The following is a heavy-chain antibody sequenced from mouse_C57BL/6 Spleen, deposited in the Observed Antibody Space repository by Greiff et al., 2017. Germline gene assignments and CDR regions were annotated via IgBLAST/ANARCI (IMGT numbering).Heavy chain of an antibody. CDR2: IYPGSGST. CDR3: ARGEFYYGSKDY. J-gene: IGHJ2*01. CDR1: GYTFTSYW. D-gene: IGHD1-1*01. V-gene: IGHV1-55*01. Sequence: QVQLQQPGAELVKPGASVKMSCKASGYTFTSYWITWVKQRPGQGLEWIGDIYPGSGSTNYNEKFKSKATLTVDTSSSTAYMQLSSLTSEDSAVYYCARGEFYYGSKDYWGQGTTLTVSS.